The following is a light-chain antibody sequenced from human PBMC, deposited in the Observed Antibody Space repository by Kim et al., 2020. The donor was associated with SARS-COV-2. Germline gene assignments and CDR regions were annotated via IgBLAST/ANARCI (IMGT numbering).Light chain of an antibody. Sequence: PTATLTGTGNGNYVGNEGAAWLQQHQGHPPKLLSYRDDNRPSGISERLSASRSGNTASLTITGLQPEDEADYYCSAWDSSLSAWVFGGGTKLTVL. CDR2: RDD. V-gene: IGLV10-54*01. CDR1: GNYVGNEG. J-gene: IGLJ3*02. CDR3: SAWDSSLSAWV.